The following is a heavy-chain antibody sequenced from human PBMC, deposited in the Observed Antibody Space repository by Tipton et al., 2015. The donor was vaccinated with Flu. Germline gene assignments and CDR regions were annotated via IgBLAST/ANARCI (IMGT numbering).Heavy chain of an antibody. D-gene: IGHD3-22*01. CDR1: GGSISGDNYY. CDR3: ARRNRMYFAVSGLPDF. CDR2: IHYSGNT. J-gene: IGHJ4*02. Sequence: TLSLTCTVSGGSISGDNYYWGWIRQFPGKGLEWTGSIHYSGNTYYSPSLTSRVTISADTSKNQFSLRLNSVTAADTAVYYCARRNRMYFAVSGLPDFWGQGTLVTVSS. V-gene: IGHV4-39*01.